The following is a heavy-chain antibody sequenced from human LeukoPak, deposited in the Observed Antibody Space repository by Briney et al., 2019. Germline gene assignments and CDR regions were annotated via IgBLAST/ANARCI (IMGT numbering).Heavy chain of an antibody. CDR3: ARGRILWFGELYYFDY. CDR1: GGSFGGYY. J-gene: IGHJ4*02. Sequence: AETLSLTCAVYGGSFGGYYWSWLRQPPGKGLEWVGEINHSGSTNYNPSLKSRVSISVDTSKNQFSLKLSSVTDADTAVYYCARGRILWFGELYYFDYWGQGTLVTVSS. D-gene: IGHD3-10*01. V-gene: IGHV4-34*01. CDR2: INHSGST.